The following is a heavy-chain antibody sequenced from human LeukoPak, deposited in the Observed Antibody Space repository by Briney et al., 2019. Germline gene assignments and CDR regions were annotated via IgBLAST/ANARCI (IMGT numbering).Heavy chain of an antibody. CDR3: AREDELTSVDS. V-gene: IGHV3-30*03. CDR2: ISYDGSNK. CDR1: GFTFSSHG. D-gene: IGHD1-14*01. Sequence: GGSLRLSCAASGFTFSSHGMNWVRQAPGKGLEWVAVISYDGSNKYYADSVKGRFTISRDNSKNTLYLQMNSLRAEDTAVYYCAREDELTSVDSWGQGTLVSVSS. J-gene: IGHJ5*01.